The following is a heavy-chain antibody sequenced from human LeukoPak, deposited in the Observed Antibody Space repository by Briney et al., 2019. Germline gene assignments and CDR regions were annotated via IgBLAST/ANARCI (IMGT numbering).Heavy chain of an antibody. V-gene: IGHV1-58*02. CDR3: TADPYYDASGPPRWFDP. CDR2: IVVGSDNT. Sequence: SVKVSCKASGFTFTSSAMQWVRQARGQRLEWIGWIVVGSDNTNYAQKFQERVTITRDMSTSTAYMELSSLRSDDTAVYYCTADPYYDASGPPRWFDPWGQGTLVTVSS. J-gene: IGHJ5*02. D-gene: IGHD3-22*01. CDR1: GFTFTSSA.